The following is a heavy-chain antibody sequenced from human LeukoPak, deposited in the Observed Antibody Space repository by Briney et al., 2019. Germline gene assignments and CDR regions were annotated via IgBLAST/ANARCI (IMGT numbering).Heavy chain of an antibody. CDR1: GGSISSSNW. CDR3: ATRLTDYYDSSGYYYKPYYFDY. D-gene: IGHD3-22*01. Sequence: PSETLSLTCAVSGGSISSSNWWSWVRQPPGKGLEWIGEINHSGSTNYNPSLKSRVTISVDTSKNQFSLKLSSVTAADTAVYYCATRLTDYYDSSGYYYKPYYFDYWGQGTLVTVSS. V-gene: IGHV4-4*02. J-gene: IGHJ4*02. CDR2: INHSGST.